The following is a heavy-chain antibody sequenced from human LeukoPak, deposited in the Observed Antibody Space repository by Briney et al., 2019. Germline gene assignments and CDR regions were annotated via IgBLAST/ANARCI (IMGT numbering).Heavy chain of an antibody. Sequence: GGSLTLSCAASGFTFEDYGMIWVRQAPGRGLEWVSAFSGCCGGTYNADPVKGRFRISRDNSKNTLDLQMDSLRAEDTDAYYCANLLDSSGYCHVTAFDMWGQGTMVTVSS. CDR3: ANLLDSSGYCHVTAFDM. CDR1: GFTFEDYG. CDR2: FSGCCGGT. J-gene: IGHJ3*02. V-gene: IGHV3-23*01. D-gene: IGHD3-22*01.